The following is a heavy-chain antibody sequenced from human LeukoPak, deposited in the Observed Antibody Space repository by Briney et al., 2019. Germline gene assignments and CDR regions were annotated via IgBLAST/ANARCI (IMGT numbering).Heavy chain of an antibody. V-gene: IGHV3-23*01. Sequence: PGGSLRLSCAASGFTFSSYAKSWVRQAPGKGLEWVSAISGSGGSTYYADSVKGRFTISRDNSKNTLYLQMNSLRAEDTAVYYCAKDLGRGYYGSGLDYWGQGTLVTVSS. CDR3: AKDLGRGYYGSGLDY. D-gene: IGHD3-10*01. J-gene: IGHJ4*02. CDR1: GFTFSSYA. CDR2: ISGSGGST.